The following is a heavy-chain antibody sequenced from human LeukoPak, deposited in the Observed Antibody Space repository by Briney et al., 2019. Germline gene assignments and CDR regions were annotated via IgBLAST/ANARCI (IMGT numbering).Heavy chain of an antibody. J-gene: IGHJ5*02. CDR2: IYYSGST. CDR3: ARARYSYGPRNWFDP. Sequence: SETLSLTCAVSGESFSGNFWTWIRQPPGKGLEWIGYIYYSGSTNYNPSLKSRVTISVDTSKNQFSLKLSSVTAADTAVYYCARARYSYGPRNWFDPWGQGTLVTVSS. CDR1: GESFSGNF. V-gene: IGHV4-59*01. D-gene: IGHD5-18*01.